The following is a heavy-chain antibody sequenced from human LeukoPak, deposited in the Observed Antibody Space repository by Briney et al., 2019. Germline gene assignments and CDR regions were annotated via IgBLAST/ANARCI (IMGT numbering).Heavy chain of an antibody. CDR1: GYTFTIYG. J-gene: IGHJ4*02. D-gene: IGHD3-10*01. CDR3: ARVDGSGSYPDY. CDR2: ISAYNGNT. Sequence: ASVKVSCKASGYTFTIYGISWVRQAPGQGLEWMGWISAYNGNTNYAQKIQGRVTMTTDTSTSTAYMELRSLRSDDTAVYYCARVDGSGSYPDYWGQGTLVTVSS. V-gene: IGHV1-18*01.